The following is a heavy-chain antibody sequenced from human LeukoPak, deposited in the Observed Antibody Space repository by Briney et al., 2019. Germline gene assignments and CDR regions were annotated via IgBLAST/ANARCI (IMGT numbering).Heavy chain of an antibody. CDR1: GFTFSSYG. V-gene: IGHV3-30*02. D-gene: IGHD3-22*01. CDR2: IRYDGSNK. J-gene: IGHJ6*02. Sequence: GGSLRLSCAASGFTFSSYGMHWVRQAPGKGLEWVAFIRYDGSNKYYADSVKGRFTISRDNSKNTLYLQMNSLRAEDTAIFYCAKGYESSGFYYYGMDVWGQGTTVTVSS. CDR3: AKGYESSGFYYYGMDV.